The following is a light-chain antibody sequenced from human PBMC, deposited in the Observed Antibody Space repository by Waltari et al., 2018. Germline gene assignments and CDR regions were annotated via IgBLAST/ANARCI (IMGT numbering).Light chain of an antibody. CDR1: QSVWYSSNNKNY. CDR2: WAS. Sequence: DIVMTQSPDSLAVSLGERATFNCTSSQSVWYSSNNKNYLAWYQQKPGQPPKLLIYWASIRESGVPDRFSGSGSGTDFTLTINSLQAEDVAVYYCQQYYNTPSTFGPGTKVDIK. J-gene: IGKJ3*01. V-gene: IGKV4-1*01. CDR3: QQYYNTPST.